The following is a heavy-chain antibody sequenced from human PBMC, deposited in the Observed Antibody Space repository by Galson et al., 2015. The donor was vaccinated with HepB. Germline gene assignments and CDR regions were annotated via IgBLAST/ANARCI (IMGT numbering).Heavy chain of an antibody. D-gene: IGHD1-7*01. V-gene: IGHV3-30*18. J-gene: IGHJ5*02. Sequence: SLRLSCAASGLTFSTYAMHWVRQAPGKGLEWVALISYDGSNKYYADSVKGRFTISRDNSKNRLYLQMNSLRGEDTAVYYCAKGGITGTTSLFDPWGQGTLVTVSS. CDR3: AKGGITGTTSLFDP. CDR2: ISYDGSNK. CDR1: GLTFSTYA.